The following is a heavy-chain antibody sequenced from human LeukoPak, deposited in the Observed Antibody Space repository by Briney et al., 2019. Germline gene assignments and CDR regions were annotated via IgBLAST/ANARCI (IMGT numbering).Heavy chain of an antibody. CDR1: GGTFSSYA. V-gene: IGHV1-69*13. CDR3: ARESRDGYKRGGFDY. J-gene: IGHJ4*02. D-gene: IGHD5-24*01. Sequence: SVKVSCKASGGTFSSYAISWVRQAPGQGLEWMGGIIPIFGTANYARKFQGRVTITADESTSTAYMELSSLRSEDTAVYYCARESRDGYKRGGFDYWGQGTLVTVSS. CDR2: IIPIFGTA.